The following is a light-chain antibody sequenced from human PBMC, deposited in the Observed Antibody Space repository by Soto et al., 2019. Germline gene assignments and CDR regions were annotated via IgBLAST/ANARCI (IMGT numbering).Light chain of an antibody. V-gene: IGLV2-14*01. CDR1: SSDVGAYNY. J-gene: IGLJ1*01. CDR2: EVS. CDR3: SSYTISGTYV. Sequence: QSALTQPASVSGSPGQSITISCTGTSSDVGAYNYVSWFQQHPGKAPKLMIYEVSNRPSGVSNRFSGSRSVNTASLTISGLQPEDEADYYCSSYTISGTYVFGTGTKVT.